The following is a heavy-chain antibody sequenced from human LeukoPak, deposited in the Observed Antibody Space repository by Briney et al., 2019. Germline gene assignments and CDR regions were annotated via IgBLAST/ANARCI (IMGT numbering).Heavy chain of an antibody. V-gene: IGHV1-2*02. D-gene: IGHD6-13*01. CDR3: ARGGYSSSWSFDY. Sequence: ASVKVSCKASGYIFTGYYMHWVRQALGQGLEWMGWINPNSGGTNYAQKFQGRVTMTRDTSISTAYMELSRLRSDDTAVYYCARGGYSSSWSFDYWGQGTLVTVSS. CDR2: INPNSGGT. CDR1: GYIFTGYY. J-gene: IGHJ4*02.